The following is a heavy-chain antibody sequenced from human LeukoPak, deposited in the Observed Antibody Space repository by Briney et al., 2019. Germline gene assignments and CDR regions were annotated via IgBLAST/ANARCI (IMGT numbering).Heavy chain of an antibody. CDR3: ARDRGYDSSGYYFIDAFDI. J-gene: IGHJ3*02. Sequence: ASVKVSCKASGYTFTGYYMHWVRQAPGQGLEWMGWINPNSGGTNYAQKFQGRVTMTRDTSISTAYMELSRLRSDDTAVYCARDRGYDSSGYYFIDAFDIWGQGTMVTVSS. CDR2: INPNSGGT. V-gene: IGHV1-2*02. D-gene: IGHD3-22*01. CDR1: GYTFTGYY.